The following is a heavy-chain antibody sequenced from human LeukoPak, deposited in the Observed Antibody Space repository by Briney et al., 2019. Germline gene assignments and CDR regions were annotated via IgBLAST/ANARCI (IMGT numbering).Heavy chain of an antibody. J-gene: IGHJ4*02. V-gene: IGHV4-34*01. CDR1: GGSFSAYY. CDR3: AQIAVAGLAYYDY. CDR2: INHSGGT. Sequence: PSETLSLTCAVYGGSFSAYYWNWIRQPPGKGLEWIGEINHSGGTNYNPSLKSRAIISVDTSKNQFPLKLSSVTAADTAVYYCAQIAVAGLAYYDYWGQGTLVTVSS. D-gene: IGHD6-19*01.